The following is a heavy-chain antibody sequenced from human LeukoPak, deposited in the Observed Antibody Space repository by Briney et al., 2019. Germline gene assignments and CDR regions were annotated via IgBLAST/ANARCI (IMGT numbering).Heavy chain of an antibody. J-gene: IGHJ6*02. Sequence: GGSLRLSCAASGFTFGDYGMHWVRQAPGKGLEWVSGISWNSDNIGYADSVKGRFTISRDNAKKSLYLQMHSLREEDTALYYCAKSKGGYYHGMDVWGQGTTATVSS. CDR2: ISWNSDNI. CDR3: AKSKGGYYHGMDV. V-gene: IGHV3-9*01. CDR1: GFTFGDYG. D-gene: IGHD3-16*01.